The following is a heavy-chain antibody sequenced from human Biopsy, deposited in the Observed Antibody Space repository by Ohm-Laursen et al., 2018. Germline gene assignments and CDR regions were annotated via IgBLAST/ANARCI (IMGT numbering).Heavy chain of an antibody. CDR2: IYYSGST. CDR1: GGSISSDY. V-gene: IGHV4-59*01. J-gene: IGHJ6*02. Sequence: GILSLTCAVSGGSISSDYWSWIRQTPGKGLEWIGYIYYSGSTNYNPSLKSRVTISVDTSKNQFSLRLNSVTAVDTAVYYCARATNSTGWPYYYFYGMDVWGQGTTVTVSS. CDR3: ARATNSTGWPYYYFYGMDV. D-gene: IGHD2/OR15-2a*01.